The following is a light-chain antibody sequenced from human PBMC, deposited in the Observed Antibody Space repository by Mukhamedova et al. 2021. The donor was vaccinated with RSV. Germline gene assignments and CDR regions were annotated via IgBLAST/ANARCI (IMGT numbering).Light chain of an antibody. CDR1: YA. CDR3: QTWGSGTHV. J-gene: IGLJ1*01. V-gene: IGLV4-69*02. CDR2: VDSDGSH. Sequence: YAIAWHQQRPEKGPRFLMKVDSDGSHTKGDGIPDRFSGSSSGAERSLVISGLQSEDEADYYCQTWGSGTHVFGTGTKVTVL.